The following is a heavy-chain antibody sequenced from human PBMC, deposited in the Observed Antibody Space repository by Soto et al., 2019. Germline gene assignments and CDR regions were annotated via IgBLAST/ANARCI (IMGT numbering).Heavy chain of an antibody. V-gene: IGHV4-59*01. J-gene: IGHJ6*02. CDR2: IYYSGST. CDR3: ARDRKWKGYYGMEV. CDR1: GGSISSYY. Sequence: PSETLSLTCTVSGGSISSYYWSWIRQPPGKGLEWIGYIYYSGSTNYNPSLKSRVTISVGTSKSQFSLKLSSVTAADTAVYYCARDRKWKGYYGMEVWGQGTTVTVSS. D-gene: IGHD1-1*01.